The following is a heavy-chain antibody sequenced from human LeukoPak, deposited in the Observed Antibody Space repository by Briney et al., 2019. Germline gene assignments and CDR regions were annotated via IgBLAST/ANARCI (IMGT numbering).Heavy chain of an antibody. CDR1: GYSISSGYY. J-gene: IGHJ4*02. Sequence: SETLSLTCTVSGYSISSGYYWGWIRQPPGKGLEWIGSIYHSGSTYYNPSLKSRVTISVDTSKNQFSLKLSSVTAADTAVYYWARDGPYVFGKKGPEIGGGRGTVVTVSA. CDR3: ARDGPYVFGKKGPEIG. V-gene: IGHV4-38-2*02. CDR2: IYHSGST. D-gene: IGHD3-16*01.